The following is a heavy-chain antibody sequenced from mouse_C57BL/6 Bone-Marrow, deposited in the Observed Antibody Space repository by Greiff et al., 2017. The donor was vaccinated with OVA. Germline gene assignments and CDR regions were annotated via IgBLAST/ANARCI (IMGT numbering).Heavy chain of an antibody. CDR1: GYTFTDYY. D-gene: IGHD1-1*01. CDR2: INPNNGGT. Sequence: VQLQQSGPELVKPGASVKIPCKASGYTFTDYYMDWVKQSHGKSLEWIGDINPNNGGTIYNQKFKGKATLTVDKSSSPAYMELRSLTSEDTAVYYCARPNYYGSILFAYWGQGTLVTVSA. CDR3: ARPNYYGSILFAY. J-gene: IGHJ3*01. V-gene: IGHV1-18*01.